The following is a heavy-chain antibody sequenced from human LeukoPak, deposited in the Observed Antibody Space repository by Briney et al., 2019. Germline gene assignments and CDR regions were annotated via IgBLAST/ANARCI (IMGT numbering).Heavy chain of an antibody. D-gene: IGHD6-13*01. Sequence: PGGSLRLSCAASGFTFSSYGMHWVRQARGKGLEWVAVISYDGSNKYYADSVKGRFTISRDNSKNTLYLQMNSPRAEDTAVYYCAKDPSIYSSSWYEDWFDPWGQGTLVTVSS. J-gene: IGHJ5*02. V-gene: IGHV3-30*18. CDR1: GFTFSSYG. CDR3: AKDPSIYSSSWYEDWFDP. CDR2: ISYDGSNK.